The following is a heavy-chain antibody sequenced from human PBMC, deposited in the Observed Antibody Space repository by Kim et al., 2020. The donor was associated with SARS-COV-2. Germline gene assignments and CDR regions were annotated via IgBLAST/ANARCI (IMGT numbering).Heavy chain of an antibody. D-gene: IGHD2-2*01. Sequence: SLKSRVTISVDTSKNQFSLKLSSVTAADTAVYYCARERVPAAMGANWFDPWGQGTLVTVSS. J-gene: IGHJ5*02. CDR3: ARERVPAAMGANWFDP. V-gene: IGHV4-31*02.